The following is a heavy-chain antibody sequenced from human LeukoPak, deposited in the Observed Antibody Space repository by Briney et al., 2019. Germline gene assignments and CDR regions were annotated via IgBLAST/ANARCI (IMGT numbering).Heavy chain of an antibody. Sequence: GGSLRLSCAASGFTFRSYPMHWVRQAPGKGLEWVAGFSYDGSNKYYADSVKGRFTISRDNSKNTLHLQMSYLRREDTAVYYCARELVPYYFDYWGQGTLVTVSS. CDR1: GFTFRSYP. CDR3: ARELVPYYFDY. CDR2: FSYDGSNK. V-gene: IGHV3-30*04. D-gene: IGHD6-6*01. J-gene: IGHJ4*02.